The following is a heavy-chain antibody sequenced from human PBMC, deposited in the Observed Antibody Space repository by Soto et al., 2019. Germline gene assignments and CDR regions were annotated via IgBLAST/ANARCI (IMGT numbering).Heavy chain of an antibody. D-gene: IGHD3-3*01. Sequence: SETLSLTCAVYGGSFSGYYWSWIRQPPGQGLEWIGEINHSGSTNYNPSLKSRVTISVDTSKNQFSLKLSSVTAADTAVYYCARAYDFWSGYYFGSYYYYGMDVWGQGTTVTVSS. J-gene: IGHJ6*02. V-gene: IGHV4-34*01. CDR3: ARAYDFWSGYYFGSYYYYGMDV. CDR2: INHSGST. CDR1: GGSFSGYY.